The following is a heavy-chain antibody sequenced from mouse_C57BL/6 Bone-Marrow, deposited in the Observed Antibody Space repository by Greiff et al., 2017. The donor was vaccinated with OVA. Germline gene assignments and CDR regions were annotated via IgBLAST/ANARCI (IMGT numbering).Heavy chain of an antibody. CDR1: GYTFTSSW. V-gene: IGHV1-72*01. CDR3: ARPPHGSRAWFAY. J-gene: IGHJ3*01. Sequence: QVQLQQPGAELVKPGASVKLSCKASGYTFTSSWMHWVKQRPGRGLEWIGRIDPNSGGTKYTEKFKSKATLTVDKPSSTAYMQLSSLTSEDSAVYDCARPPHGSRAWFAYWGQGTLVTVSA. D-gene: IGHD1-1*01. CDR2: IDPNSGGT.